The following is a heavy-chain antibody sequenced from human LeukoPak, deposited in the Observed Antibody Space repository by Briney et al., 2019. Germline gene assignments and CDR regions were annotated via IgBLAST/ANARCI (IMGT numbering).Heavy chain of an antibody. V-gene: IGHV3-15*01. CDR2: IRSKTGSGTT. J-gene: IGHJ4*02. D-gene: IGHD6-19*01. Sequence: GGSLRLSCAASGFTFSNAWMSWVRQAPGKGLEWVGRIRSKTGSGTTDYAAPVKGRSTISRDDSKNTLYLQMNSLKAEDTAVYYCSTAVAGPYYFDSWGQGTLVTVSS. CDR3: STAVAGPYYFDS. CDR1: GFTFSNAW.